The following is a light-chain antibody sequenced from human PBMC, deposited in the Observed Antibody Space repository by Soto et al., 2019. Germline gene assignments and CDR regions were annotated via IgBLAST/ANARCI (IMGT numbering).Light chain of an antibody. J-gene: IGKJ4*01. CDR2: DAS. CDR1: QNINSY. CDR3: QRGYSPNLT. V-gene: IGKV1-39*01. Sequence: DIQMTQSPSSLSASVGDSVTITCRASQNINSYLNWYQQKPGKVPKLLIYDASNLHSGVPSRFSGSGSGTDFTLTISRMQTEKFATYYCQRGYSPNLTSVEGTKGDI.